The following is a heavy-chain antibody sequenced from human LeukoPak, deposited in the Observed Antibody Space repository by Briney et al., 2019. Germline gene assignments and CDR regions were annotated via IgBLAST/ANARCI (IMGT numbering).Heavy chain of an antibody. CDR3: AKASYYYDSSALDY. J-gene: IGHJ4*02. D-gene: IGHD3-22*01. V-gene: IGHV3-23*01. CDR2: ISGSGGCT. Sequence: GGSLRLSCAASGFTFSSYAMSWVRQAPGKGLEWVSAISGSGGCTYYADSVKGRFTISRDNSKNTLYLQMNSLRAEDTAVYYCAKASYYYDSSALDYWGQGTLVTVSS. CDR1: GFTFSSYA.